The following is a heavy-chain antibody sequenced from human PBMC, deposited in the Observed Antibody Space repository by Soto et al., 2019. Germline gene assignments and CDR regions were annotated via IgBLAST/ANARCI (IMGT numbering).Heavy chain of an antibody. CDR1: GFTFSSYS. J-gene: IGHJ3*02. CDR3: ARGRDYYDSSSDAFDI. D-gene: IGHD3-22*01. CDR2: ISSSSSYI. Sequence: GGSLRLSXAASGFTFSSYSMNWVRQAPGKGLEWVSSISSSSSYIYYADSVKGRFTISRDNAKNSLYLQMNSLRAEDTAVYYCARGRDYYDSSSDAFDIWGQGTMVTVSS. V-gene: IGHV3-21*01.